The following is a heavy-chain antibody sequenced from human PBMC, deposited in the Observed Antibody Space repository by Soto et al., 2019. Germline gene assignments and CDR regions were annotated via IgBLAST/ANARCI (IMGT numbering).Heavy chain of an antibody. CDR1: GGSISSSSYY. D-gene: IGHD3-22*01. CDR2: IYYSGST. J-gene: IGHJ5*02. CDR3: ARFYYYDRKTDWFDP. V-gene: IGHV4-39*07. Sequence: ASETLSLTYTVSGGSISSSSYYWGWIRQPPGKGLEWIGSIYYSGSTYYNPSLKSRVTISVDKSKDQFSLKLSSVTAADTAVYYCARFYYYDRKTDWFDPWGQGTLVTVSS.